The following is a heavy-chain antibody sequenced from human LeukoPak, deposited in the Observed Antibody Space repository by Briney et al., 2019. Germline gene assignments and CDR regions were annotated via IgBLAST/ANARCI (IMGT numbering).Heavy chain of an antibody. V-gene: IGHV3-30-3*01. D-gene: IGHD3-16*01. Sequence: GRSLRLSCAASGFAFSTYAMHWVRQAPGKGLEWVAVISFDGNTKYYADSVKGRFTISRDNSKNTLYLQMNGLGTEDTAMYYCTRRGGGHEFDHWGQGTLVTVSS. J-gene: IGHJ4*02. CDR3: TRRGGGHEFDH. CDR2: ISFDGNTK. CDR1: GFAFSTYA.